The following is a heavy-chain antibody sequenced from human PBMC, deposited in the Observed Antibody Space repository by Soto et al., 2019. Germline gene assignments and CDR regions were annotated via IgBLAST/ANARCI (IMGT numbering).Heavy chain of an antibody. CDR2: ITGSGDYT. Sequence: AGGSLRLSCAASKFTFNLYTMNWVRQAPGKGLEWVSAITGSGDYTYYTNSVKGRFAISRDNSKNTLYLQMNSLRAEDTAVYYCAKDRRSIAAASTFDYWGQGTLVTVSS. CDR3: AKDRRSIAAASTFDY. D-gene: IGHD6-13*01. CDR1: KFTFNLYT. V-gene: IGHV3-23*01. J-gene: IGHJ4*02.